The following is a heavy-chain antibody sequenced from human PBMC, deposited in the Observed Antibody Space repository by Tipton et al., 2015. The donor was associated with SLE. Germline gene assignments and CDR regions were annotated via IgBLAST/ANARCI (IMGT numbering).Heavy chain of an antibody. Sequence: LRLSCTVSGDSVSSYYWSWIRQHPGKGLEWIGYIYYSGSTYYNPSLKSRVTISVDTSKNQFSLKLSSVTAADTAVYYCARDLAVFGVVPFNYMDIWGKGTTVTVSS. CDR1: GDSVSSYY. D-gene: IGHD3-3*01. CDR2: IYYSGST. J-gene: IGHJ6*03. CDR3: ARDLAVFGVVPFNYMDI. V-gene: IGHV4-31*03.